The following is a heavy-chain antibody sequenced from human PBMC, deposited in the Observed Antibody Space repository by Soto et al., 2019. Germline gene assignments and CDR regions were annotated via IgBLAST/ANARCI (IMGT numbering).Heavy chain of an antibody. CDR3: TRQLSDY. CDR1: GYSFTSYW. J-gene: IGHJ4*02. Sequence: GESLKISCKGSGYSFTSYWIGWVRQMPGKGLEWMGIIYPGDSTIRYSPSFQGQVTMSVDKSITTAFLQWSSLKASDSAMYYCTRQLSDYWGQGTLVTVSS. CDR2: IYPGDSTI. V-gene: IGHV5-51*01.